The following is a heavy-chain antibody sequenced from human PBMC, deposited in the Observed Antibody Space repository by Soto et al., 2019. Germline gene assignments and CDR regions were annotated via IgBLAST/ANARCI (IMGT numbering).Heavy chain of an antibody. CDR1: GHIFNNRL. Sequence: GESLKIRCKGPGHIFNNRLIGWGRQTPGKGLEWMGLIFTRDSETKTSPSFQGHVSFSVDNSINTVYLQWTSLKTADNGMYFCARRYYHPAQGYDFRGPGTFVTV. V-gene: IGHV5-51*01. CDR2: IFTRDSET. D-gene: IGHD1-26*01. CDR3: ARRYYHPAQGYDF. J-gene: IGHJ4*02.